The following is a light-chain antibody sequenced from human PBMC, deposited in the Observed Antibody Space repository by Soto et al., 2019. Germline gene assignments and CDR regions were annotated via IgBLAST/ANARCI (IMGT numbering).Light chain of an antibody. Sequence: DVQMTQSPSSLSASVGDRVTITCRASQGISSFLAWYQQIPGKVPKLLIYSASTLQSGVPSRFSGSGSGTDFTLTISSLQPEDVAIYYCQQLNSYPLTFGGGTKVDIK. CDR2: SAS. CDR1: QGISSF. V-gene: IGKV1-27*01. J-gene: IGKJ4*01. CDR3: QQLNSYPLT.